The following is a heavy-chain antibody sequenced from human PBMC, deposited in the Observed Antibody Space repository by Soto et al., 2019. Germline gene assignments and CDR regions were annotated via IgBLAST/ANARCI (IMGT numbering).Heavy chain of an antibody. Sequence: GGSLRLSCAASGFTFSTYWMDWVRQTPGKGLEWVANINQDGSEKNYVDSVKGRFTIYRDNAKNSLYLQMSSLTAEDSALYYCSRSLNSWGQGTLVTVSA. CDR1: GFTFSTYW. J-gene: IGHJ4*02. CDR2: INQDGSEK. V-gene: IGHV3-7*01. CDR3: SRSLNS.